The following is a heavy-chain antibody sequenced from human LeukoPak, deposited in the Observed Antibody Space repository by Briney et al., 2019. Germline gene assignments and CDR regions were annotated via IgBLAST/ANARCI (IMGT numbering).Heavy chain of an antibody. CDR1: GYTFTSYG. CDR3: ARDFHSLNYCSGGSCYELGY. V-gene: IGHV1-18*01. Sequence: SVKVSCKASGYTFTSYGIRWVRQAPGQGLDWMGWISPYNGNTNYAQKLQGRVTMTTDTSTSTAYMELRSLRSDDTAVYYCARDFHSLNYCSGGSCYELGYWGQGTLVTVSS. CDR2: ISPYNGNT. J-gene: IGHJ4*02. D-gene: IGHD2-15*01.